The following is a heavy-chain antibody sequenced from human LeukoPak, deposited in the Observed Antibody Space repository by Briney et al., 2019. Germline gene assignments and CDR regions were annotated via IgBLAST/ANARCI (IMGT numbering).Heavy chain of an antibody. D-gene: IGHD4-11*01. Sequence: SETLSLTCTVSGGSISSSSYYWGWLRQPPGKGLEWIGSIYYSGSTYYNPSLNSLTTISVDTSKNQFSLKLSSVTAADTAVYYCARDYSNQRGFDYWGQGTLVTVSS. V-gene: IGHV4-39*02. CDR2: IYYSGST. CDR3: ARDYSNQRGFDY. CDR1: GGSISSSSYY. J-gene: IGHJ4*02.